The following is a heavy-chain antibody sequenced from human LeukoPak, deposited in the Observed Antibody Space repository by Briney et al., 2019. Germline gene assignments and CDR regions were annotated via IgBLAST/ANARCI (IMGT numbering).Heavy chain of an antibody. CDR1: GGSFSAYY. J-gene: IGHJ6*02. CDR3: ARGPLAAAGTLTYYYYGMDV. CDR2: INHSGST. V-gene: IGHV4-34*01. D-gene: IGHD6-13*01. Sequence: PSETLSFTCAVYGGSFSAYYWTWIRQPPGKGLEWIGEINHSGSTNYNPSLKSRVTISVDTSKNQFSLKLNSVTAADTAVYYCARGPLAAAGTLTYYYYGMDVWGQGTTVTVSS.